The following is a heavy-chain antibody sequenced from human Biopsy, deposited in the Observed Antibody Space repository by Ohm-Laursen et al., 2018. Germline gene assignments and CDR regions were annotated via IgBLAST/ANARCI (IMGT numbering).Heavy chain of an antibody. CDR3: ARSLWPEDY. D-gene: IGHD2-21*01. CDR1: GFTFSSYY. V-gene: IGHV3-7*01. J-gene: IGHJ4*02. Sequence: SLRLSCAASGFTFSSYYMSWVRLAPGKGLEWVANINQDGSVKSYVDSVKGRFTISRDNAENSVYLQMSSLRSEDTAVYYCARSLWPEDYWGQGTLVTVSS. CDR2: INQDGSVK.